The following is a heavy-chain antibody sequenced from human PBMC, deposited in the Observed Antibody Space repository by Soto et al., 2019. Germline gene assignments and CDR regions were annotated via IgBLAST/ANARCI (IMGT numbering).Heavy chain of an antibody. CDR1: GITLSSYA. D-gene: IGHD6-19*01. Sequence: GGSLRLSCAVSGITLSSYAMSWVRQAPGKGLEWVSTVSGSGTNTNYADSVKGRFTVARDNSENTLYLQMISLRAEDTAIYYCAKGPHSSGWHYFDYWGQGTLVTVSS. J-gene: IGHJ4*02. CDR3: AKGPHSSGWHYFDY. V-gene: IGHV3-23*01. CDR2: VSGSGTNT.